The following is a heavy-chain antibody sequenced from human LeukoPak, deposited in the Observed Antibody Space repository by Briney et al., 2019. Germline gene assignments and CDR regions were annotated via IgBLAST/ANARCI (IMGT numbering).Heavy chain of an antibody. D-gene: IGHD3-22*01. CDR2: IKYDGSDK. CDR3: ARPSFNSGSYFDH. V-gene: IGHV3-7*01. CDR1: GFTFSSYW. J-gene: IGHJ4*02. Sequence: PGGSLRLSCAASGFTFSSYWMSWVRQAPGKGLEWVATIKYDGSDKYYVDSVRGRFTISRDNAKNSLYLQMNSLSGEDTAVYFCARPSFNSGSYFDHWGQGTLVTVSS.